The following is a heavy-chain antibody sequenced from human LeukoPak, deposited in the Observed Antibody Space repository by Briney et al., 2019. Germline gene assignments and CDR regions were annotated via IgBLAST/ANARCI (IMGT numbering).Heavy chain of an antibody. V-gene: IGHV3-30*18. CDR1: GFTFSSYG. CDR2: RSNDGSNK. J-gene: IGHJ3*02. D-gene: IGHD3-22*01. Sequence: GGSLRLSCAASGFTFSSYGMHWVRQAPGKGLEWVALRSNDGSNKYYADSVKGRFTIFRDNSKNTLYLQMSSLRAEDTAVYYCAKKRGECVNYYDSSGYYDAFDIWGQGTMVTVSS. CDR3: AKKRGECVNYYDSSGYYDAFDI.